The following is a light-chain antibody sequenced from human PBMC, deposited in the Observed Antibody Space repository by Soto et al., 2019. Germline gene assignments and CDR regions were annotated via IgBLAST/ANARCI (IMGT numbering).Light chain of an antibody. Sequence: EIVMTQSPANLSVSPGERATLSCRASQSVSSNLAWYQQKPGQAPRLLIYGASTRATGIPARFSGSGSGTEFTLTISSLQSEDFAVYYCQQYNNWPPHFGQGTRLEIK. CDR1: QSVSSN. J-gene: IGKJ5*01. V-gene: IGKV3-15*01. CDR2: GAS. CDR3: QQYNNWPPH.